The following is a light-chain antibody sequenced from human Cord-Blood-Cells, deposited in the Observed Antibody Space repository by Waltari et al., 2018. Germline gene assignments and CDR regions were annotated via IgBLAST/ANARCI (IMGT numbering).Light chain of an antibody. V-gene: IGKV3-11*01. CDR2: DAS. CDR1: QSVSSY. J-gene: IGKJ2*01. Sequence: EIVYTQSPASLSLSPGERATLSCRASQSVSSYLAWYQQKPGQAPRPLIYDASNRATGIPARLSGSGSGTDFTLTISRLEPEDFAVYYCQQRSNWPPYTFGQGTKLEIK. CDR3: QQRSNWPPYT.